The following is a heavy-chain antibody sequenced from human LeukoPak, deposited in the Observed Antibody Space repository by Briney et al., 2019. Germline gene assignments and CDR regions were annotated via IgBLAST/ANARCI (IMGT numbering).Heavy chain of an antibody. CDR1: GGSFSGYY. Sequence: SETLSLTCAVYGGSFSGYYWSWIRQPPGKGLEWIGEINHSGSTNYNPSLKSRVTISVDTSKNQFSLKLSSVTAADTAVYYCARKKGMVVAATRPYYFDYWGQGTLVTVSS. CDR2: INHSGST. CDR3: ARKKGMVVAATRPYYFDY. V-gene: IGHV4-34*01. D-gene: IGHD2-15*01. J-gene: IGHJ4*02.